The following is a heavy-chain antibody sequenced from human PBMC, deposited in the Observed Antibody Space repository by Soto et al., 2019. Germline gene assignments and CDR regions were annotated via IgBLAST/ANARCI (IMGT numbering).Heavy chain of an antibody. Sequence: ASVKVSCKASGYTFTSHYMHWVRQAPGQGLEWMGIINPSDGDTSYPQKFQGRVSMTRDTSTSTVYMELRGLRSEDSAVYYCASFGRSLEWPIGLTYDMDVWGQGTTVTVSS. J-gene: IGHJ6*02. D-gene: IGHD3-3*01. V-gene: IGHV1-46*01. CDR3: ASFGRSLEWPIGLTYDMDV. CDR2: INPSDGDT. CDR1: GYTFTSHY.